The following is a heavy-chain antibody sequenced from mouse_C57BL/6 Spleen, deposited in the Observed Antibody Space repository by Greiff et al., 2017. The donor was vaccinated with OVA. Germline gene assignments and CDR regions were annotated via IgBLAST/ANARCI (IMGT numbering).Heavy chain of an antibody. Sequence: EVQLVESGGGLVKPGGSLKLSCAASGFTFSSYAMSWVRQTPEKRLEWVATISDGGSYTYYPDNVKGRFTISRDNAKNNLYLQMSHLKSEDTAMYYCAKGLSTVASMDYWGQGTSVTVSS. J-gene: IGHJ4*01. D-gene: IGHD1-1*01. CDR1: GFTFSSYA. CDR2: ISDGGSYT. V-gene: IGHV5-4*01. CDR3: AKGLSTVASMDY.